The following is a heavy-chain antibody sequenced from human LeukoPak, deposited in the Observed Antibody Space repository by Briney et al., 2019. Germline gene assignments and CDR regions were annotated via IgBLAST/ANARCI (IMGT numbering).Heavy chain of an antibody. J-gene: IGHJ3*02. CDR1: GYTFTGYY. Sequence: TSVKVSCTASGYTFTGYYMHWVRQAPGQGLEWMGWINPNSGGTNYAQKFQGRVTMTRDTSISTAYMELSRLRSDDTAVYYCAHLVGATTAKAFDIWGQGTMVTVSS. V-gene: IGHV1-2*02. CDR2: INPNSGGT. CDR3: AHLVGATTAKAFDI. D-gene: IGHD1-26*01.